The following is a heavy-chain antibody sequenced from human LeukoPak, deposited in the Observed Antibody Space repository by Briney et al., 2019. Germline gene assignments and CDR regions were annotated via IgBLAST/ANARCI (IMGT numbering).Heavy chain of an antibody. CDR2: INPSGGST. CDR1: GYTFTSYY. D-gene: IGHD6-13*01. J-gene: IGHJ4*02. V-gene: IGHV1-46*01. Sequence: GASVKVSCKASGYTFTSYYMHWVRQATGQGLEWMGIINPSGGSTSYAQKFQGRVTMTRDTSTSTVYMELSSLRSEDTAVYYCATGPPYDWQLGYYFDYWGQGTLVTVSS. CDR3: ATGPPYDWQLGYYFDY.